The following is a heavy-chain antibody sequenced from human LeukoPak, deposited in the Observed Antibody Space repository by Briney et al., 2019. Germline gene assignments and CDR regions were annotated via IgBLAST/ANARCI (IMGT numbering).Heavy chain of an antibody. CDR1: GGTFNNYA. D-gene: IGHD3-10*01. CDR3: SRPRFPYYRLSGADYYYMDV. V-gene: IGHV1-69*06. CDR2: IIPIFGTA. J-gene: IGHJ6*03. Sequence: SVKVSCKASGGTFNNYAISWVRQAPGQGLEWMGGIIPIFGTANYAQKFQGRVTITAHKSTSTAYVELSSLRFDDSAVYYCSRPRFPYYRLSGADYYYMDVWGKGTTVTVSS.